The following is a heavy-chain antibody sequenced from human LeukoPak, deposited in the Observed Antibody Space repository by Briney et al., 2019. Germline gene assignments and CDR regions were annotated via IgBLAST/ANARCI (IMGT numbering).Heavy chain of an antibody. J-gene: IGHJ4*02. CDR3: GVGASSASEFDY. CDR2: ITGSSYNK. V-gene: IGHV3-21*01. CDR1: GFTFSDYA. Sequence: GGSLRLSCAASGFTFSDYALNWVRQAPGKGLEGISSITGSSYNKYYAESLKGRVTISRDNAKNSLYLQMDSLRAEDTAVYYCGVGASSASEFDYWDQGTLVTVSS. D-gene: IGHD1-26*01.